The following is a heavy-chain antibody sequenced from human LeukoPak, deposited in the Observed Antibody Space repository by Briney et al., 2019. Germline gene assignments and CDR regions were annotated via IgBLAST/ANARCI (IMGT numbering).Heavy chain of an antibody. V-gene: IGHV3-23*01. CDR2: ISGSGNLT. CDR1: GFTFSNYA. CDR3: SKDAASGTYGTFDY. Sequence: GGSLRLSCAASGFTFSNYAMTCVRQAPGKGLEWVSTISGSGNLTYFADSVKGRFTISRDNSKNTLYLQMNSLRAEDTALYYCSKDAASGTYGTFDYWGQGTLVIVSS. J-gene: IGHJ4*02. D-gene: IGHD3-10*01.